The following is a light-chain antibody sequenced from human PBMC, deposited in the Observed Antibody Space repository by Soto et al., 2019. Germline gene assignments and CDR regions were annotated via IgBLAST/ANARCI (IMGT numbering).Light chain of an antibody. CDR3: QSYDSSLSGYV. J-gene: IGLJ1*01. CDR1: SSNIGAGYD. CDR2: GNS. V-gene: IGLV1-40*01. Sequence: QSVLTQPPSVSVAPGQRVTISCTGSSSNIGAGYDVHWYQQLPGTAPKLLIYGNSNRPSGVPDRFSGSKSGTSASLSITGLQAEDEADYDCQSYDSSLSGYVFGTGTKLTVL.